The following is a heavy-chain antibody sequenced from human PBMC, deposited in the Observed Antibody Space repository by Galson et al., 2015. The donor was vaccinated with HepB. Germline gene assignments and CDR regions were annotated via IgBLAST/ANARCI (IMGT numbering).Heavy chain of an antibody. Sequence: CAASGFTFSKFWMSWVRQAPGKGLEWVANIKQDGTVKYYVDSVRGRFTISRDNAKNSLYLQMNSLGAEDTALYYCAREFSPLFSSGTHFDSWGQGTRVTVSS. V-gene: IGHV3-7*03. CDR2: IKQDGTVK. J-gene: IGHJ4*02. CDR1: GFTFSKFW. CDR3: AREFSPLFSSGTHFDS. D-gene: IGHD3-10*01.